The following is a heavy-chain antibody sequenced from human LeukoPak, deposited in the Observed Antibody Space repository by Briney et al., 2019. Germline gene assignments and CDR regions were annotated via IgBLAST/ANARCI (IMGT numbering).Heavy chain of an antibody. J-gene: IGHJ4*02. CDR2: INHSGST. CDR3: ARGGSPYY. D-gene: IGHD6-6*01. CDR1: GGSISSSSYY. V-gene: IGHV4-39*07. Sequence: PSETLSLTCTVSGGSISSSSYYWSWIRQPPGKGLEWIGEINHSGSTNYNPSLKSRVTISVDTSKNQFSLKLSSVTAADTAVYYCARGGSPYYWGQGTLVTVSS.